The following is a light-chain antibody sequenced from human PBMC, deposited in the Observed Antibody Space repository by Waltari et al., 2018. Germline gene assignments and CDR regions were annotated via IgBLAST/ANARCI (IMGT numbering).Light chain of an antibody. CDR3: HQYSDSPPNT. CDR2: DTS. Sequence: DIQMTQSPSSLSASVGDSVTITCRASQAISNSLAWYQQKPGKAPKLLLYDTSTLDSGVPSRFSGSGSGTDYTLAINNLQPEDVATYFCHQYSDSPPNTFGPGTRLALK. J-gene: IGKJ3*01. V-gene: IGKV1-NL1*01. CDR1: QAISNS.